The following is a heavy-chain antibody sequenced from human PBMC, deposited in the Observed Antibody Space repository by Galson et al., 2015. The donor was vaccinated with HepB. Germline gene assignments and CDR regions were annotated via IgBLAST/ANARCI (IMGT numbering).Heavy chain of an antibody. CDR1: GFTFANYA. V-gene: IGHV3-30*04. Sequence: SLRLSCAASGFTFANYAVHWVRQAPGKGLEWVAAISYDGSDKSLADSVKGRFTISRDNSRDTLSLQMNSLRADDTAVYYCARGTSMEITTATSSCLFVNWGQGTLVTVSS. CDR3: ARGTSMEITTATSSCLFVN. CDR2: ISYDGSDK. J-gene: IGHJ4*02. D-gene: IGHD4-11*01.